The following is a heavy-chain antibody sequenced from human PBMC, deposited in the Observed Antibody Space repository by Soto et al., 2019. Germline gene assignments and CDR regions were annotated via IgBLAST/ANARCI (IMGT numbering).Heavy chain of an antibody. D-gene: IGHD6-13*01. Sequence: SETLSLTCTVSGGSISSYYWSWIRQPPGKGLEWIGYIYYSGSTNYNPSLKSRVTISVDTSKNQFSLKLSSVTAADTAVYYCARHRQQLGSWDYYYYYYMDVWGKGTTVTVSS. CDR3: ARHRQQLGSWDYYYYYYMDV. CDR1: GGSISSYY. V-gene: IGHV4-59*08. J-gene: IGHJ6*03. CDR2: IYYSGST.